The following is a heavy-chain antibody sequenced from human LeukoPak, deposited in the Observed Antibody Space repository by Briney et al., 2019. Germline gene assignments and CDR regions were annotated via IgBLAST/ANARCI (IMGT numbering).Heavy chain of an antibody. J-gene: IGHJ4*02. CDR1: GFTFSSYE. CDR3: TRDLPVD. V-gene: IGHV3-48*03. Sequence: GGSLRLSCAASGFTFSSYEMNWVRQAPGKGLEWISYISSSDTIYYADSVKGRFTISRANAKNSLYLQMNSLRAEDTAVYYCTRDLPVDWGQGTLVTVSS. CDR2: ISSSDTI.